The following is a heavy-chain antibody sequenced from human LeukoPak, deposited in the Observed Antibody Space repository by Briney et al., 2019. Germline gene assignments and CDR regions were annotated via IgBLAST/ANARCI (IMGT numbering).Heavy chain of an antibody. D-gene: IGHD3-16*01. Sequence: GASVKVSCKASVYIFTKDAIHWLRQAPGQRFEWLGWINTANGNPRYSQTFQGRVSITRDTSAITVYMELTGLRSEDTAVYYCARGGRPLFDYWGQGTPVTVSA. CDR1: VYIFTKDA. CDR2: INTANGNP. CDR3: ARGGRPLFDY. V-gene: IGHV1-3*04. J-gene: IGHJ4*02.